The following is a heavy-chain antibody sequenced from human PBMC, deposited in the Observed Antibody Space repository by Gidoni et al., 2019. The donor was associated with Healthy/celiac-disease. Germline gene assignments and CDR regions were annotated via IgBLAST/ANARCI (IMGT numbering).Heavy chain of an antibody. CDR1: GFTFSSYG. J-gene: IGHJ4*02. V-gene: IGHV3-30*03. CDR2: ISYDGSNK. CDR3: SYGSGSYYYFDY. D-gene: IGHD3-10*01. Sequence: QVQLVESGGGVVQPGRSLRLSCAASGFTFSSYGMHWVRQAPGKGLEWVAVISYDGSNKYYADSEKGRFTISRDNSKNTLYLQMNSLRAEDTAVYYCSYGSGSYYYFDYWGQGTLVTVSS.